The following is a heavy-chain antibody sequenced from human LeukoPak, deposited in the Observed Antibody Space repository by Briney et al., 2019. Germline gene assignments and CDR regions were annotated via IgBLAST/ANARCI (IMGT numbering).Heavy chain of an antibody. CDR2: ISWNSGSI. V-gene: IGHV3-9*01. Sequence: GGSLRLSCAASGFTYDDYAMHWVRQAPGKGLEWVSGISWNSGSIGYADSVKGRFTISRDNAKNSLYLQMNSLRAEDTALYYCAKASLGIAAAGDYYYYYGMDVWGQGTTVTVSS. CDR3: AKASLGIAAAGDYYYYYGMDV. CDR1: GFTYDDYA. D-gene: IGHD6-13*01. J-gene: IGHJ6*02.